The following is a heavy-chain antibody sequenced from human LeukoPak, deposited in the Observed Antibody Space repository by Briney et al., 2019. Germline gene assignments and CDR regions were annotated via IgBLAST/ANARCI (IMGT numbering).Heavy chain of an antibody. CDR3: ARDSDSGYGPFAS. V-gene: IGHV3-53*01. CDR2: IHSGGTT. J-gene: IGHJ4*02. D-gene: IGHD5-12*01. Sequence: GGSLRLSCAASGFTVSNNYMSWVRQAPGKGLEWVSVIHSGGTTNYADSVQGRFTISRDNSKITVYLHMNSLRAEDTAVYYCARDSDSGYGPFASWGQGTLVTVSS. CDR1: GFTVSNNY.